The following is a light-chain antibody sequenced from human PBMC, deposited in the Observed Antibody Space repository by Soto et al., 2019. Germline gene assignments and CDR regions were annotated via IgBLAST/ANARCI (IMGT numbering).Light chain of an antibody. V-gene: IGLV2-14*01. Sequence: LTQPTSASGSPGQSITISCTGTSSDVGGYNYVSWYQQHPGKAPKLMIYDVSNRPSGVSNRFSGSKSGNTASLTSSGLQAEDEADYYCSSYTSSSTPYVFGTGTKVTVL. CDR3: SSYTSSSTPYV. J-gene: IGLJ1*01. CDR2: DVS. CDR1: SSDVGGYNY.